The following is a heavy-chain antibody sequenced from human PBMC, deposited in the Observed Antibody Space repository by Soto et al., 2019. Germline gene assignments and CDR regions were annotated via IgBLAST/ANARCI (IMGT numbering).Heavy chain of an antibody. CDR2: ISAHNGNT. D-gene: IGHD1-1*01. V-gene: IGHV1-18*01. CDR1: GYTFTSYG. CDR3: ARGRYGDY. J-gene: IGHJ4*02. Sequence: QVHLVQSGAEVKKPGASVKVSCKASGYTFTSYGITWVRQAPGQGLEWMGWISAHNGNTDYAQKLQGRVIVTRDTATSTAYRELRSLISDYTAVYYCARGRYGDYWGQGALVTVSS.